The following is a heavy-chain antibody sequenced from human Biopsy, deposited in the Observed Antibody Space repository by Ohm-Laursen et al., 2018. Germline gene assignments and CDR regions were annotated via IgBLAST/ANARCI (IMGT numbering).Heavy chain of an antibody. J-gene: IGHJ2*01. D-gene: IGHD7-27*01. CDR1: AATVKTSGYF. CDR3: VREPKTGAAEAWYFDL. V-gene: IGHV4-31*03. Sequence: TLSFTCSVSAATVKTSGYFWAWIRQRPGKGLEWIGYISYNERTHYNPSLTSRLAISFDTSNNRISLQLRSVSVADTAVYYCVREPKTGAAEAWYFDLWGRGSPVTVPS. CDR2: ISYNERT.